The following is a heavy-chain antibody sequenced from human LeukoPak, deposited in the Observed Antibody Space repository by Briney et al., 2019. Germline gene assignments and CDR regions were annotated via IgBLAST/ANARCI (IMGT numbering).Heavy chain of an antibody. CDR2: ISASGDRT. CDR3: ARDSYHNLDY. J-gene: IGHJ4*02. Sequence: GGSLRLSCAASGFTFSNYDISWVRQTPEKGLEWVAAISASGDRTYYADSVRGRFAISRDNAKNSLYLQMNSLRAEDTAVYYCARDSYHNLDYWGQGTLVTVSS. CDR1: GFTFSNYD. D-gene: IGHD1-1*01. V-gene: IGHV3-23*01.